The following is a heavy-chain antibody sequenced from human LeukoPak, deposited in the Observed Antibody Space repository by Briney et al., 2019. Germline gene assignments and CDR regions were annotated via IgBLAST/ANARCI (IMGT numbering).Heavy chain of an antibody. V-gene: IGHV3-30*02. D-gene: IGHD2-2*01. CDR1: GFTFSSYG. CDR2: IRYDGSNK. CDR3: AKDINWFAGIVVVPAVDY. Sequence: PGGSLRLSCAASGFTFSSYGMHWVRQAPGKGLEWVAFIRYDGSNKYYADSVKGGLTIYRDNSKNTLYLQMNSLRAEDTAVYYCAKDINWFAGIVVVPAVDYWGQGTLVTVSS. J-gene: IGHJ4*02.